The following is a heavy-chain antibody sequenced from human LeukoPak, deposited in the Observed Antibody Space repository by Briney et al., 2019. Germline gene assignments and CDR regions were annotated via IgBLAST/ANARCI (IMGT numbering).Heavy chain of an antibody. CDR3: ARTNETCETAFDI. CDR2: ILSSGST. V-gene: IGHV4-59*01. D-gene: IGHD1-1*01. J-gene: IGHJ3*02. Sequence: SETLSLTCTVSSGSIKKYNWSRVSQTPGKGLEWIGYILSSGSTNYNPSVKSRVIISVDTSKNQFSLKLSSVTAADTAVYYCARTNETCETAFDIWGQGTMVIVSS. CDR1: SGSIKKYN.